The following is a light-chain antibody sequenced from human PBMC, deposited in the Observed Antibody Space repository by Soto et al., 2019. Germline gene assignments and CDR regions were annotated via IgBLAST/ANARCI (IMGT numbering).Light chain of an antibody. Sequence: EIVLTQSPGTLSLSPGERATLSCRASQSVSSSYLAWYQQKPGQAPRPLIYGASSRANGIPDRFSGSGAGTDFTPTLGRLVPGDFAVYYCQQYGSSPWTFGQGTKVEIK. CDR2: GAS. CDR1: QSVSSSY. J-gene: IGKJ1*01. V-gene: IGKV3-20*01. CDR3: QQYGSSPWT.